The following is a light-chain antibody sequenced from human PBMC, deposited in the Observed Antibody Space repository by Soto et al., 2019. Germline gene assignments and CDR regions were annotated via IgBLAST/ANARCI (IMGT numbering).Light chain of an antibody. CDR2: KAS. Sequence: DIQMTQSPSTLSASVGDIVTITCRASQSISSWLAWYQQKPGKAPKLLIYKASSLESGVQSRFSGSGSGTEFTLTISSLQPDDFATYYCQQYNSYPLTFGEGTKVDIK. CDR3: QQYNSYPLT. CDR1: QSISSW. J-gene: IGKJ4*01. V-gene: IGKV1-5*03.